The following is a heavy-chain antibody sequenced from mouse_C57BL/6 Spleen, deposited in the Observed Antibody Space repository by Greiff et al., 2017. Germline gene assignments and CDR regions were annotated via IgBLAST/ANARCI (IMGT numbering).Heavy chain of an antibody. V-gene: IGHV3-6*01. CDR3: ASEVYGYDGYFDV. CDR2: ISYDGSN. D-gene: IGHD2-2*01. Sequence: ESGPGLVKPSQSLSLTCSVTGYSITSGYYWNWIRQFPGNKLEWMGYISYDGSNNYNPSLKNRISITRDTSKNQFFLKLNSVTTEDTATYYCASEVYGYDGYFDVWGTGTTVTVSS. J-gene: IGHJ1*03. CDR1: GYSITSGYY.